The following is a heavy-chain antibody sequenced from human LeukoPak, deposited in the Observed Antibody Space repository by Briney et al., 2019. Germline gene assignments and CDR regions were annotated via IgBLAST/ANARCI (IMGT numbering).Heavy chain of an antibody. CDR2: VYYSGST. CDR1: GDSISSGGFY. Sequence: PSETLSLTCNVSGDSISSGGFYWAWIRQSPGKGLEWIGNVYYSGSTQYNPSLRGRVSISMDMTKNQFSLNLNSVSVTDTAIYYCARRDYAAWFDPWGQGTPVTVSS. J-gene: IGHJ5*02. V-gene: IGHV4-39*01. CDR3: ARRDYAAWFDP. D-gene: IGHD4/OR15-4a*01.